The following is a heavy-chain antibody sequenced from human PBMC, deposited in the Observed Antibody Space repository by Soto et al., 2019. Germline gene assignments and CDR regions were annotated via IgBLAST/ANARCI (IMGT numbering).Heavy chain of an antibody. J-gene: IGHJ4*02. V-gene: IGHV4-59*01. CDR1: GGSISSYY. CDR2: IYYSGST. CDR3: ARRYGGNFDY. D-gene: IGHD1-26*01. Sequence: QVQLQESGPGLVKPSETLSLTCTVSGGSISSYYWSWIRQPPGKGLEWIGYIYYSGSTNYNPSLKSRVTISVDTAKNRFSLKLPSVTAADTAVYYCARRYGGNFDYWGQGTLVTVSS.